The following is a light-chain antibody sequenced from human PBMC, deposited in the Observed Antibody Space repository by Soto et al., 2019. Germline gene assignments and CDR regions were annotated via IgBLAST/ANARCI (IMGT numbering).Light chain of an antibody. Sequence: QSALTQPASVSGSPGQSITISCTGTNSDIGGYNYVSWYQHHPGKAPKLMIYDVSNRPSGVSNRFSGSKSANTASLTISGIQAEDEADYYFISYTSSGTPYVFGTGTKVTVL. CDR1: NSDIGGYNY. V-gene: IGLV2-14*03. CDR3: ISYTSSGTPYV. J-gene: IGLJ1*01. CDR2: DVS.